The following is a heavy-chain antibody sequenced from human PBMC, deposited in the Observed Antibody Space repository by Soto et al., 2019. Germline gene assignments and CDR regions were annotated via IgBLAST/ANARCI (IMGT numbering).Heavy chain of an antibody. CDR2: IKQDGSEK. Sequence: EVQLVESGGGLVQPGGSLRLSCAASGFTFSSYWMSWVRQAPGKGLEWVANIKQDGSEKYYVDSVKGRFTISRDNAKNSLYLQMNSLRAEDTDVYYCARVGQWLAHDAFDIWGQGTMVTVSS. CDR3: ARVGQWLAHDAFDI. D-gene: IGHD6-19*01. V-gene: IGHV3-7*03. J-gene: IGHJ3*02. CDR1: GFTFSSYW.